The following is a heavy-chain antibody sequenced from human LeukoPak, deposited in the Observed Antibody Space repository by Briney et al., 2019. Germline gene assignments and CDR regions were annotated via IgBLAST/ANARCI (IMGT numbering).Heavy chain of an antibody. J-gene: IGHJ6*04. V-gene: IGHV3-7*01. CDR2: INQNGYEK. D-gene: IGHD3-10*02. CDR1: GFTFSSYW. CDR3: AELGITMIGGV. Sequence: GGSLRLSCAASGFTFSSYWMTWVCQAPGKGLEWVANINQNGYEKYYVGSVKGRFTVSRDNAKNSLSLQMNSLRAEDTAVYYCAELGITMIGGVWGKGTTVTISS.